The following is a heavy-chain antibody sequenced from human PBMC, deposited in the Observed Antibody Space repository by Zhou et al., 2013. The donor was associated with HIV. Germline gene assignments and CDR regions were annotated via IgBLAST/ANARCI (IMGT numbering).Heavy chain of an antibody. CDR1: GYTLTELS. CDR3: ASPDYYDSSGTGQFDY. CDR2: FDPEDGET. V-gene: IGHV1-24*01. D-gene: IGHD3-22*01. Sequence: QVQLVQSGAEVKKPGASVKVSCKVSGYTLTELSMHWVRQAPGKGLEWMGGFDPEDGETIYAQKFQGRVTITADESTSTAYMELSSLRSEDTAVYYCASPDYYDSSGTGQFDYWGQGTLVTVSS. J-gene: IGHJ4*02.